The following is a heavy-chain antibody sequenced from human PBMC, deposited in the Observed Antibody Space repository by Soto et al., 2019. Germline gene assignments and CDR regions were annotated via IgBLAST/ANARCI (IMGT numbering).Heavy chain of an antibody. CDR3: AKDIVLVPAATIHYYYYGMDV. CDR2: ISYDGSNK. V-gene: IGHV3-30*18. D-gene: IGHD2-2*01. J-gene: IGHJ6*02. Sequence: QVQLVESGGGVVQPGRSLRLSCAASGFTFSSYGMHWVRQAPGKGLEWVAVISYDGSNKYYADSVKGRFTISRDNSKNXLXRXXNSLRAEDTAVYYCAKDIVLVPAATIHYYYYGMDVWGQGTTVTVSS. CDR1: GFTFSSYG.